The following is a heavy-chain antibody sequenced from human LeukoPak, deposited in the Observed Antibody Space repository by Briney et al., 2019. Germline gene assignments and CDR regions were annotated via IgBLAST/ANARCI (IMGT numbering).Heavy chain of an antibody. D-gene: IGHD6-19*01. J-gene: IGHJ6*02. CDR3: ARDQPVAGTPYYYYGMDV. V-gene: IGHV4-59*01. CDR1: GGSISSYY. Sequence: SETLSLTCTVSGGSISSYYWSWIRQPPGKGLEWIGYIYYSGSTNYNPSLKSRVTISVDTSKNQFSLKLSSVTAADTAVYYCARDQPVAGTPYYYYGMDVWGQGTTVTVSS. CDR2: IYYSGST.